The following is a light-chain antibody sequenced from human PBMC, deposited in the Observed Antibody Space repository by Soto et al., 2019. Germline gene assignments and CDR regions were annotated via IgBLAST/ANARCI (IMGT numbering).Light chain of an antibody. CDR2: GAS. Sequence: EIVMTQSPANLSVSPGERATLSCRASQSITSDLAWYQEKPGQAPRLLIYGASTRATGIPARFSGSGSGTEFTLTISSLQSEDSALYYCQQFYRWPWTFGPGTKVEI. CDR1: QSITSD. CDR3: QQFYRWPWT. V-gene: IGKV3-15*01. J-gene: IGKJ1*01.